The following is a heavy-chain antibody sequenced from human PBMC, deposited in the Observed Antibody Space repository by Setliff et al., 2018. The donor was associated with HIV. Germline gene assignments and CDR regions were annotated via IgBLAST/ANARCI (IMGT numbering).Heavy chain of an antibody. V-gene: IGHV4-59*01. Sequence: SETLSLTCSVSGGSMSNYYWSWVRQPPGKGLEWMGDIFHTGSSTYNPSLKSRVSLSVDTSKNQFSLRLSAVAAADTAVYYCASLTDYGGDSGSHWGQGTLVTVSS. CDR3: ASLTDYGGDSGSH. CDR2: IFHTGSS. J-gene: IGHJ4*02. CDR1: GGSMSNYY. D-gene: IGHD4-17*01.